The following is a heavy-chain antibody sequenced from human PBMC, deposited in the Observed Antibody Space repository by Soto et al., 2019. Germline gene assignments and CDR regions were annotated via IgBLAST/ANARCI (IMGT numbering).Heavy chain of an antibody. V-gene: IGHV2-5*02. CDR3: AHSRYQLPPWDVYYYGMDV. CDR1: GFSLSTSGVG. J-gene: IGHJ6*02. Sequence: SGPTLVNPTQTLTLTCTFSGFSLSTSGVGVGWIRQPPGKALEWLALIYWDDDKRYSPSLKSRLTITKDTSKNQVVLTMTNMDPVETATYYCAHSRYQLPPWDVYYYGMDVWGQGTKVTVSS. CDR2: IYWDDDK. D-gene: IGHD2-2*01.